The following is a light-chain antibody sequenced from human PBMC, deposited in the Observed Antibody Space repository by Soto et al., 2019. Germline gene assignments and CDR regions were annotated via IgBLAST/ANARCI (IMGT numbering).Light chain of an antibody. CDR1: QNINSW. J-gene: IGKJ1*01. Sequence: DIQMTQSPSTLSASVGDRVTITCRAGQNINSWLAWYQQKPGNAPKLLIYEASNLQSGVPSRFSGSGSGTDFSLTITSLQPNHSATYYCQQYNTYSGTFGKETHVQI. V-gene: IGKV1-5*03. CDR3: QQYNTYSGT. CDR2: EAS.